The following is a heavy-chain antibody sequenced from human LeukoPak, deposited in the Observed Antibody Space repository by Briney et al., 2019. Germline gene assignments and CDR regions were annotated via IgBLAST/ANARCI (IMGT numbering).Heavy chain of an antibody. J-gene: IGHJ4*02. D-gene: IGHD3-22*01. V-gene: IGHV4-59*01. CDR2: IYYSGST. CDR1: GGSINSYY. CDR3: AREAAEADSSGQFDY. Sequence: SETLSLTCTVSGGSINSYYWSWIRQPPGKGLEWIGYIYYSGSTNYNPSLKSRVTISVDTSKNQFSLKLSSVTAADTAVYYCAREAAEADSSGQFDYWGQGTLVTVSS.